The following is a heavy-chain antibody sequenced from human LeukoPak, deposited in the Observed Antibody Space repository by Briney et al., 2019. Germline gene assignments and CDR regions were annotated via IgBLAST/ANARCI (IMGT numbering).Heavy chain of an antibody. J-gene: IGHJ5*02. V-gene: IGHV4-59*01. Sequence: PSETLSLTCTVSGDSISGYFWSWIRQPPGKGLEWMGYFHDSGSANYNPSLKSRITMSVATSKNQFSLKLRSVTAADTAVYYCARDSHSVDTATPRGFDPWGQGTLVTVSS. CDR2: FHDSGSA. CDR3: ARDSHSVDTATPRGFDP. D-gene: IGHD2-15*01. CDR1: GDSISGYF.